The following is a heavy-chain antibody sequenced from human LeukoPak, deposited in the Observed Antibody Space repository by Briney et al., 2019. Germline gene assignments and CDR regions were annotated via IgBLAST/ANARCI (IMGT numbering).Heavy chain of an antibody. CDR3: ARDNGGSYYGY. Sequence: ASVKVSCKASGYTFTGYYMHWVRQAPGQGLDYMGWIIPNSGGTNYAQKFQGRVTMTRDTSISTAYMELSRLRSDDTAVYYCARDNGGSYYGYWGQGTLVTVSS. D-gene: IGHD1-26*01. CDR2: IIPNSGGT. CDR1: GYTFTGYY. J-gene: IGHJ4*02. V-gene: IGHV1-2*02.